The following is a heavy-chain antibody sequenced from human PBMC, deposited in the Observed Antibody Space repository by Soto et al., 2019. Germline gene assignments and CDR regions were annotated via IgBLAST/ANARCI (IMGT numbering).Heavy chain of an antibody. V-gene: IGHV4-38-2*02. CDR3: ARGEVRGIIVTGLDY. CDR2: IYHRVNT. D-gene: IGHD3-10*01. J-gene: IGHJ4*02. Sequence: PSETLSLTCSVSGYSISSGFYWDWIRQPPGKGLEWIGRIYHRVNTYYNPSHNGRITISLDTSKNQFSLRLTSVTAADTAVYYCARGEVRGIIVTGLDYGCQGALVPVCS. CDR1: GYSISSGFY.